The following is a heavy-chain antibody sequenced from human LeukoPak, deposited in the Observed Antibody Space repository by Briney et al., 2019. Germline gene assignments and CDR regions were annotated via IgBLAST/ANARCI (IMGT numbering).Heavy chain of an antibody. CDR3: ARVRSVGGNPHAFNI. J-gene: IGHJ3*02. CDR2: MNEDGSGK. Sequence: GGSLRLSCAVSGFTFSSYWMGWVRQAPGKGLEWVANMNEDGSGKYYVDSVKGRFTISRDNAKNSVYLQMNSLRAEDTALYYCARVRSVGGNPHAFNIWGQGTMVTVSS. CDR1: GFTFSSYW. V-gene: IGHV3-7*01. D-gene: IGHD4-23*01.